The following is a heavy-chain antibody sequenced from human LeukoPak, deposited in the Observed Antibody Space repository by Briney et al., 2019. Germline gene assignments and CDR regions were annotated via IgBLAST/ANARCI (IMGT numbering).Heavy chain of an antibody. CDR1: GGSFSGYY. CDR3: ARGVYCSGGSCYGDFDY. D-gene: IGHD2-15*01. CDR2: INHSGST. V-gene: IGHV4-34*01. J-gene: IGHJ4*02. Sequence: SETLSLTCAVYGGSFSGYYWSWIRQPPGKGLEWIGEINHSGSTNYNPSLKSRVTISVDTSKNQFSLKLSSVTAADTAVYYCARGVYCSGGSCYGDFDYWGQGTLVTVSS.